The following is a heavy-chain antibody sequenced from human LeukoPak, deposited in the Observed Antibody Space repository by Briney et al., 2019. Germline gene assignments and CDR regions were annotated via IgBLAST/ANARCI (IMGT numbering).Heavy chain of an antibody. CDR3: ARYHYYYDSSGYDNWFDP. D-gene: IGHD3-22*01. CDR1: VGTFSSYA. J-gene: IGHJ5*02. CDR2: IIPIFGTA. V-gene: IGHV1-69*06. Sequence: SVKVSCKASVGTFSSYAISWVRQAPGQGLEWMGGIIPIFGTANYAQKFQGRVTITADKSTSTAYMELSSLRSEDTAVYYCARYHYYYDSSGYDNWFDPWGQGTLVTVSS.